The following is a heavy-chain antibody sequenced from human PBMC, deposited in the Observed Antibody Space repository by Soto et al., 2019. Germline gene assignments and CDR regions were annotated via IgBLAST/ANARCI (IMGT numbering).Heavy chain of an antibody. CDR3: AKDRAIAAAGTRFDY. Sequence: GGSLRLSCAASGFTFSSYAMSWVRQAPGKGLEWVSAISGSGGSTYYADSVKGRFTISRDNSKNTLYLQMNSLRAEDTAVYYSAKDRAIAAAGTRFDYWGQGTLVTVSS. CDR1: GFTFSSYA. D-gene: IGHD6-13*01. V-gene: IGHV3-23*01. CDR2: ISGSGGST. J-gene: IGHJ4*02.